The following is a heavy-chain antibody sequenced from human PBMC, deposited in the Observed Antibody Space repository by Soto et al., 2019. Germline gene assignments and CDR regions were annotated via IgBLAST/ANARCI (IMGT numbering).Heavy chain of an antibody. D-gene: IGHD6-19*01. V-gene: IGHV3-33*01. CDR2: IWYDGSNK. J-gene: IGHJ2*01. CDR3: ARDRQGIAVAAYRYFDL. CDR1: GFTFSSYG. Sequence: GGSLILSCAASGFTFSSYGMHWVRQAPGKGLEWVAVIWYDGSNKYYADSVKGRFTISRDNSKNTLYLQMNSLRAEDTAVYYCARDRQGIAVAAYRYFDLWGRGTLVTVSS.